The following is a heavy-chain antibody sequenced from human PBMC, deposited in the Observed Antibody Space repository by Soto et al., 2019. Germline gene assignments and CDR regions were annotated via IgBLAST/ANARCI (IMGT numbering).Heavy chain of an antibody. CDR3: ARGLYYYDSSGYYWDDAFDI. CDR1: GGSISSGGYY. Sequence: QVQLQESGPGLVKPSQTLSLTCTVSGGSISSGGYYWSWIRQHPGKGLEWIGYIYYSGSTYYNPSXXXRVTTSVDTSXXQXAXXLSSVTAADTAVYYCARGLYYYDSSGYYWDDAFDIWGQGTMVTVSS. D-gene: IGHD3-22*01. V-gene: IGHV4-31*03. CDR2: IYYSGST. J-gene: IGHJ3*02.